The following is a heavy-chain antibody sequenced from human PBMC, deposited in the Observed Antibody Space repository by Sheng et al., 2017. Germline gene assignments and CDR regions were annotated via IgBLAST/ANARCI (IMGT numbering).Heavy chain of an antibody. CDR3: ARAQNTDGVSNYYMDV. V-gene: IGHV4-61*02. CDR2: IHTSGST. J-gene: IGHJ6*03. D-gene: IGHD2-8*01. Sequence: QVQLQESGPGLVKPSQTLSLTCTVSGGSISSGRYYWSWIRQPAGKGLEWIGRIHTSGSTNYNPSLKSRVTISLDTSKNQFSLKLSSVTAADTAVYYCARAQNTDGVSNYYMDVWGQGTTVTVSS. CDR1: GGSISSGRYY.